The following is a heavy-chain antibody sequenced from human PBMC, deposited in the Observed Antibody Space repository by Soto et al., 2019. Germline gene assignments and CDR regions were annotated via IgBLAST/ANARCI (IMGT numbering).Heavy chain of an antibody. CDR2: IYWDDRK. CDR3: AHKGPEDWPLDY. V-gene: IGHV2-5*02. CDR1: GFSLSTSGVG. D-gene: IGHD3-9*01. Sequence: QITLKESGPTLVRPTQTLTLPCAFSGFSLSTSGVGVGWIRQPPGKALEWLAVIYWDDRKHYSPSLRSRLTITKDTSKNQVVLTMTNMDPMDTGTYYCAHKGPEDWPLDYWGQGTLVTVSS. J-gene: IGHJ4*02.